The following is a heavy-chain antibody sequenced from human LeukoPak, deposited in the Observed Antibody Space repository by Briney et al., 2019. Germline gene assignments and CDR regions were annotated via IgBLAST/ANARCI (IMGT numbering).Heavy chain of an antibody. CDR1: GFTFSSYG. V-gene: IGHV3-30*03. Sequence: GGSLRLSCAASGFTFSSYGMHWVRQAPGKGLEWVAVISYDGSNKYYADSVKGRFTISRDNSKNTLYLQMNSLRAEDTAVYYCARGKNGDYAWGDDAFDIWGQGTMVTVSS. CDR3: ARGKNGDYAWGDDAFDI. J-gene: IGHJ3*02. CDR2: ISYDGSNK. D-gene: IGHD4-17*01.